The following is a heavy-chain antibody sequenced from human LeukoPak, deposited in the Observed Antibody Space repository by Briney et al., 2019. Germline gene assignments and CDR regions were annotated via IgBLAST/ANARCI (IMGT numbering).Heavy chain of an antibody. J-gene: IGHJ6*02. V-gene: IGHV3-23*01. CDR2: IRGSGDAT. D-gene: IGHD3-10*01. CDR1: GFSFSSYA. CDR3: AKLLWFGGGGMDV. Sequence: GGSLRLSCAASGFSFSSYAMSWVGQAPGKGLEWVSNIRGSGDATYYADSVKGRCTISRDNSKNTVYLQMNSLRAEDTAVYYCAKLLWFGGGGMDVWGQRTTVVVSS.